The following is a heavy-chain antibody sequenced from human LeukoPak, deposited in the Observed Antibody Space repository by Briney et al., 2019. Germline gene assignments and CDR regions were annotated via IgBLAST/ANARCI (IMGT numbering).Heavy chain of an antibody. CDR3: ARDYYYDSSGYLPY. D-gene: IGHD3-22*01. CDR2: ISAYNGNT. Sequence: ASVKVSCKASGYTFTSYGISWVRQAPGQGLEWMGWISAYNGNTNYAQKLQGRVTMTTDTSTSTAYMELRSPRSDDTAVYYCARDYYYDSSGYLPYWGQGTLVTVSS. V-gene: IGHV1-18*01. CDR1: GYTFTSYG. J-gene: IGHJ4*02.